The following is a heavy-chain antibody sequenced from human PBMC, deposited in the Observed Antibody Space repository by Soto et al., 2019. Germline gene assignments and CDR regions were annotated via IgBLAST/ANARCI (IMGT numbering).Heavy chain of an antibody. Sequence: EVQLVESGGGLVKPGGSLRLSCAASGFTFSRYGMNWLRQAPGKGLEWVASISSSTSYVYYADSVKGRFSTSRDNAKNILYLEMYALRPEDTAVYYCASDPSEGRVGNWFESWGQGTLVTVSS. D-gene: IGHD2-2*01. CDR1: GFTFSRYG. V-gene: IGHV3-21*06. J-gene: IGHJ5*01. CDR2: ISSSTSYV. CDR3: ASDPSEGRVGNWFES.